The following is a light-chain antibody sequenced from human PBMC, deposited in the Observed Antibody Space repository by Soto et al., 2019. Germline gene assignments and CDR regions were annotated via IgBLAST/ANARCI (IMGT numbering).Light chain of an antibody. V-gene: IGKV3-11*01. Sequence: EIVLTQSPATLSLSPGERATLSCRASQSVSTYLAWYQQKPGQGPRLLIYDASTRATGIPARFSGSGSGTDFTLTSSILEPEDFAVYVCQQRSNWPSITFGQGTRLEIK. CDR2: DAS. CDR3: QQRSNWPSIT. CDR1: QSVSTY. J-gene: IGKJ5*01.